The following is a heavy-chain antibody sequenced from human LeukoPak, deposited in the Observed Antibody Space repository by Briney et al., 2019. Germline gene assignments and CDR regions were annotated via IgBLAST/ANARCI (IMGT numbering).Heavy chain of an antibody. CDR3: ARGYSPTLRTTGNDY. J-gene: IGHJ4*01. CDR1: GDTFSSHD. V-gene: IGHV1-8*01. Sequence: ASVRVSCKASGDTFSSHDINWVRQATGQGLEWMGWMNPNSGNTGYAQKFQGRVIMTRDTSINTAYLEFYSLRSEDTAVYYCARGYSPTLRTTGNDYWGQEPWSPSPQ. CDR2: MNPNSGNT. D-gene: IGHD1-1*01.